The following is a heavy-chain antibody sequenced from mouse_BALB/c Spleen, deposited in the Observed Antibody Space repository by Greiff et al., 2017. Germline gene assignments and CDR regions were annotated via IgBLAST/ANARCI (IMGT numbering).Heavy chain of an antibody. CDR2: ISSGGST. Sequence: EVQLVESGGGLVKPGGSLKLSCAASGFTFSSYAMSWVRQTPEKRLEWVASISSGGSTYYPDSVKGRFTISRDNARNILYLQMSSLRSEDTAMYYCARERAIRDYFDYWGQGTTLTVSS. J-gene: IGHJ2*01. CDR1: GFTFSSYA. V-gene: IGHV5-6-5*01. CDR3: ARERAIRDYFDY.